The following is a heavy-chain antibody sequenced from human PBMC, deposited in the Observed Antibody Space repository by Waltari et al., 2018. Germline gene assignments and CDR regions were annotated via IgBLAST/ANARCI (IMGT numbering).Heavy chain of an antibody. CDR3: ARGKYSSSTQSHAFDI. D-gene: IGHD6-6*01. J-gene: IGHJ3*02. V-gene: IGHV1-2*06. CDR1: GYTFTGYY. Sequence: QVQLVQSGAEVKKPGASVKVSCKASGYTFTGYYMHWVRQAPGQGLEWMGRINPNSGGTNYAQKFQGRVTMTRDTSISTAYMELSRLRSDDTAVYYCARGKYSSSTQSHAFDIWGQGTMVTVSS. CDR2: INPNSGGT.